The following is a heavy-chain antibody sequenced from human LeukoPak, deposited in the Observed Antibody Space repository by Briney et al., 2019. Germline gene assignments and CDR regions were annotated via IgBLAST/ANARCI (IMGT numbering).Heavy chain of an antibody. CDR2: IYHSGST. J-gene: IGHJ6*03. CDR3: ARRGSIVVPAAPYYYYYMDL. Sequence: PSETLSLTCAVSGYSISSGYYWGWIRQPPGKGLEWIGTIYHSGSTYSNPSLKSRVTISVDTSKHQFSLKLSSVTAADTAVYYCARRGSIVVPAAPYYYYYMDLWGKGTTVTVSS. CDR1: GYSISSGYY. D-gene: IGHD2-2*01. V-gene: IGHV4-38-2*01.